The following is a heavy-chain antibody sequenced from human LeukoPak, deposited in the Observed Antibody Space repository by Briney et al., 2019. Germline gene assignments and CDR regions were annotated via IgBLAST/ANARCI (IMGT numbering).Heavy chain of an antibody. CDR2: IYTSGST. Sequence: SQTLSLTCTVSGGSFSSGSYYWSWIRQPAGKGLEWIGRIYTSGSTNYNPSLNSRATISVDTYKNQFSLKLTSVTATDTAVYYCARLRDSSGFYSRVWGQGTLVAVSS. D-gene: IGHD3-22*01. CDR3: ARLRDSSGFYSRV. J-gene: IGHJ4*02. CDR1: GGSFSSGSYY. V-gene: IGHV4-61*02.